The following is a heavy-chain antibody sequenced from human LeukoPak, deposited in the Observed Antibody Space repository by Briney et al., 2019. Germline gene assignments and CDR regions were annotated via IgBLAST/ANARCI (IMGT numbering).Heavy chain of an antibody. J-gene: IGHJ5*02. CDR3: ARDLGQYYDTSDNWFDP. D-gene: IGHD3-22*01. V-gene: IGHV3-74*01. Sequence: PWGSLRLSCAASGFTFSSYWMSWVRQAPGKGLVWVSRINGDGINTSYADSVKGRFTISRDNAKNTLNLQMNSLRAEDTAVYYCARDLGQYYDTSDNWFDPWGQGTLVTVSS. CDR2: INGDGINT. CDR1: GFTFSSYW.